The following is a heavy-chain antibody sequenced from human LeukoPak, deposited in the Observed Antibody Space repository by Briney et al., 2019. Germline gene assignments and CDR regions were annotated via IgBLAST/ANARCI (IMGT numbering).Heavy chain of an antibody. D-gene: IGHD3-3*01. CDR2: IRSKAYGGTT. V-gene: IGHV3-49*04. Sequence: GGSLRLSCTASGFTFGDYAMSWVRQAPGKGLEWVGFIRSKAYGGTTEYAASVKGRFTISRDDSKSIAYLQMNRLKTEDTAVYYCSNGYDFWSGYYPFDYWGQGTLVTVSS. J-gene: IGHJ4*02. CDR3: SNGYDFWSGYYPFDY. CDR1: GFTFGDYA.